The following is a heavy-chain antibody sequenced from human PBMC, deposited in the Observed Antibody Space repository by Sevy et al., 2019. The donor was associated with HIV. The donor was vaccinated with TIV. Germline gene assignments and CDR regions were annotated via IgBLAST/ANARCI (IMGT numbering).Heavy chain of an antibody. CDR1: GFTFSNYG. CDR3: AKGSTATDSAFDI. J-gene: IGHJ3*02. D-gene: IGHD3-22*01. CDR2: VSYDGTTK. Sequence: GGSLRLSCAASGFTFSNYGMHWVRQAPGKGLDWVAVVSYDGTTKYYAESVRGRFTISRDNSKNMVYLQMNSLRAEDTAVFYCAKGSTATDSAFDIWGQGTMVTVSS. V-gene: IGHV3-30*18.